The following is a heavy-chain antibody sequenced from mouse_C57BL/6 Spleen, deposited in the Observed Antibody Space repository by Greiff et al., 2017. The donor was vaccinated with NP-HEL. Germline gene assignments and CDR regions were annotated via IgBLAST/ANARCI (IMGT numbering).Heavy chain of an antibody. Sequence: EVNLVESGGGLVKPGGSLKLSCAASGFTFSDYGMHWVRQAPEKGLEWVAYISSGSSTIYYADTVKGRFTISRDNAKNTLFLQMTSLRSEDTAMYYCARDYYGSSSLAMDYWGQGTSVTVSS. CDR1: GFTFSDYG. CDR3: ARDYYGSSSLAMDY. D-gene: IGHD1-1*01. CDR2: ISSGSSTI. J-gene: IGHJ4*01. V-gene: IGHV5-17*01.